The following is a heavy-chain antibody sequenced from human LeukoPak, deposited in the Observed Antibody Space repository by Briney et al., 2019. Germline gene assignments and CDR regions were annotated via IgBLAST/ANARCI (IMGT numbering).Heavy chain of an antibody. D-gene: IGHD6-13*01. CDR1: GGSFSGYY. CDR2: INHSGST. Sequence: SETLSLTCAVYGGSFSGYYWSWIRQPPGKGLEWIGGINHSGSTNYNPSLKSRVTISVDTSKNQFSLKLSSVTAADTAVYYCARGLYSSSWYGGWFDPWGQGTLVTVSS. J-gene: IGHJ5*02. V-gene: IGHV4-34*01. CDR3: ARGLYSSSWYGGWFDP.